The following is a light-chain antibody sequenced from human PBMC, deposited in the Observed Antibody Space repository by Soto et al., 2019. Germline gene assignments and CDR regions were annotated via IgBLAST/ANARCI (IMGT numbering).Light chain of an antibody. Sequence: EIVLTQSPGTLSLSPWEIATLSCRASQSVSSNYLAWYQQKPGQAPRLLIYAASTRATGIPDRFSGSGSATDFTLTISRLEPEDFAVYYCQQYGTSPPLTFGGGTKVDIK. CDR3: QQYGTSPPLT. CDR1: QSVSSNY. V-gene: IGKV3-20*01. J-gene: IGKJ4*01. CDR2: AAS.